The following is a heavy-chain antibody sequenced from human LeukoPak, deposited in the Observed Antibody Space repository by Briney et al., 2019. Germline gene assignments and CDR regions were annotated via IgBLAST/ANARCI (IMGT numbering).Heavy chain of an antibody. CDR2: TVSRGTT. V-gene: IGHV3-23*01. J-gene: IGHJ5*02. CDR1: GFTLTSGA. CDR3: AKCSTSAYTTGWCNWIDP. Sequence: PGGSLRLPCVASGFTLTSGAMNWVRQAPGKGLEWVSATVSRGTTQYADSVKGRFTVSRDTSKNTLYLQMNSLRADDTAVYYCAKCSTSAYTTGWCNWIDPWGQGTLVTVSS. D-gene: IGHD6-19*01.